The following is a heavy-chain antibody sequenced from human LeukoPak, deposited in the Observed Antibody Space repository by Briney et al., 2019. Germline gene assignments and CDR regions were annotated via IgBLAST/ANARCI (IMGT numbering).Heavy chain of an antibody. Sequence: PGGSLRLSCAASGFTFSSYSMNWVRQAPGKGLERLSSISTSSSYIYYADSVKGRFTISRDNSKNSLYLQMNSLRAEDTAVYYCARATSSSWNRAFGYWGQGTLVTVYS. CDR1: GFTFSSYS. V-gene: IGHV3-21*01. D-gene: IGHD6-13*01. CDR2: ISTSSSYI. J-gene: IGHJ4*02. CDR3: ARATSSSWNRAFGY.